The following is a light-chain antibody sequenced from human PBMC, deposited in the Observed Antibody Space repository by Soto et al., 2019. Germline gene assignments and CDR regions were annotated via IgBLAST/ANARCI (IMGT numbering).Light chain of an antibody. CDR1: QSVSSSY. V-gene: IGKV3-20*01. Sequence: EIVWTQSPGTLSLSPGERATPSCRASQSVSSSYLAWYQQKPGQAPRLLIYGASSRATGIPDRFSGSGSGTDFTLTISRLEPEDFAVYYCQQYGSSLITFGQGTRLEIK. CDR3: QQYGSSLIT. CDR2: GAS. J-gene: IGKJ5*01.